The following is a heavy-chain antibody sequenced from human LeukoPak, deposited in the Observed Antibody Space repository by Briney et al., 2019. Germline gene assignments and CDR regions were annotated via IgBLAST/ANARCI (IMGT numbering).Heavy chain of an antibody. Sequence: QASETLSLTCTVYGGSFSGYYWSWIRQPPGKGLEWIGEINHSGSTNYNPSLKSRVTISVDTSKNQFSLKLSSVTAADTAVYYCASLGAGAERRFDYWGQGTLVTVSS. CDR3: ASLGAGAERRFDY. CDR1: GGSFSGYY. V-gene: IGHV4-34*01. D-gene: IGHD1-26*01. J-gene: IGHJ4*02. CDR2: INHSGST.